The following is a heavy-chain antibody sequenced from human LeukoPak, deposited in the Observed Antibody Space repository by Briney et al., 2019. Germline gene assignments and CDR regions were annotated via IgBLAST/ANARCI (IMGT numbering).Heavy chain of an antibody. J-gene: IGHJ4*02. V-gene: IGHV3-48*03. Sequence: PGGSLRLSCVVSGFTFNNYEVNWVRQAPGKGLEWVSYISSSGNIIYYADSVKGRFTISRDNAKNSLYLQMNSLGADDTAVYYCARGAPIAVAGRSFDYWGQGTLVTVSS. D-gene: IGHD6-19*01. CDR3: ARGAPIAVAGRSFDY. CDR2: ISSSGNII. CDR1: GFTFNNYE.